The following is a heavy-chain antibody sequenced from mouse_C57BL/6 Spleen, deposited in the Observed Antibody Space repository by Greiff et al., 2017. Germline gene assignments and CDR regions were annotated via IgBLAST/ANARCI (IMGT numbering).Heavy chain of an antibody. CDR1: GYTFTDYE. D-gene: IGHD1-1*01. CDR2: IDPETGGT. V-gene: IGHV1-15*01. CDR3: TRRIGYYGSRSPDWYFAV. Sequence: QVQLQQSGAELVRPGASVTLSCKASGYTFTDYEMHWVKQTPVHGLEWIGAIDPETGGTAYNQKFKGKAILTADKSSSTAYMGLRSLTSEDSAVYYCTRRIGYYGSRSPDWYFAVWGTRTTVTVSS. J-gene: IGHJ1*03.